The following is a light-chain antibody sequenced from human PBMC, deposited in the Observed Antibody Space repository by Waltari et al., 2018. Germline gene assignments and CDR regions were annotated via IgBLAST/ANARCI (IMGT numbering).Light chain of an antibody. CDR2: WAS. J-gene: IGKJ3*01. CDR1: QSVLYSSDNKNY. V-gene: IGKV4-1*01. Sequence: DIVMTQPPDSLAVSLGERAPITCKSRQSVLYSSDNKNYLAWYQQKPGRPPKLLIYWASTRESGVPDRFSGSGSGTDFALTISSLQAEDVAIYYCQQYYATPPTFGPGTKVDIK. CDR3: QQYYATPPT.